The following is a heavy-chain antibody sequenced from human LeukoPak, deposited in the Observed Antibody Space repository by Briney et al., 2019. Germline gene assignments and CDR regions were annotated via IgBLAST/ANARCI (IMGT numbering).Heavy chain of an antibody. J-gene: IGHJ4*02. CDR3: AKLILGARSLFDF. V-gene: IGHV3-23*01. Sequence: GGSLRLSCVASGFTFSSHAMSWVRQAPGKGLEWVPTISGSGDSTFYADSVKGRFTISRDNSKNTLYLQMSSLRADDTAMYYCAKLILGARSLFDFRGQGILVTVSS. D-gene: IGHD1-26*01. CDR1: GFTFSSHA. CDR2: ISGSGDST.